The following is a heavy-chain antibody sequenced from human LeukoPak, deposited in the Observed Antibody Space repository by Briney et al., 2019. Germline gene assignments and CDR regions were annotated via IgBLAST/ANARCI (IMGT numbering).Heavy chain of an antibody. CDR2: INPDSGGT. V-gene: IGHV1-2*02. CDR1: GYTFTGDY. CDR3: ARDHCTSSGCYEDYYYGLDV. J-gene: IGHJ6*02. D-gene: IGHD2-2*01. Sequence: ASVKVSCKASGYTFTGDYMHWVRQAPGQGPEWMGWINPDSGGTNSAQKFQGRVTLTRDTSISTAYMELSSLRSDDSAVYFCARDHCTSSGCYEDYYYGLDVWGQGTTVTVSS.